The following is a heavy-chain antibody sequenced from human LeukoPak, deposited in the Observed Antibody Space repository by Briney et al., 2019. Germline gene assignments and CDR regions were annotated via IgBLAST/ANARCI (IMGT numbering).Heavy chain of an antibody. CDR1: GFTFDDYA. CDR2: ISWNSGSI. CDR3: AKESSGWRVFDY. Sequence: GGSLRLSCAASGFTFDDYAMHWVRQAPGKGLEWVSGISWNSGSIGYADSVKGRFTISRDNAKNSLYLQMNSLRAEGTALYYCAKESSGWRVFDYWGQGTLVTVSS. J-gene: IGHJ4*02. D-gene: IGHD6-19*01. V-gene: IGHV3-9*01.